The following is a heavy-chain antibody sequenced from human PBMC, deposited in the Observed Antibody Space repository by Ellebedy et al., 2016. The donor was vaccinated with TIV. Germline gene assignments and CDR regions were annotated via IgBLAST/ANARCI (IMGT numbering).Heavy chain of an antibody. CDR3: ATGAPGYDFNWLDP. CDR2: ISPDTGGT. V-gene: IGHV1-2*02. CDR1: GYTFTGQY. Sequence: ASVKVSCKASGYTFTGQYIHRVRQAPGQGLEWMGWISPDTGGTYYAQKFQGRVTMTRDTSISTIYMALTWLRSDDTAVYYCATGAPGYDFNWLDPWGQGTLVTVSS. D-gene: IGHD3-3*01. J-gene: IGHJ5*02.